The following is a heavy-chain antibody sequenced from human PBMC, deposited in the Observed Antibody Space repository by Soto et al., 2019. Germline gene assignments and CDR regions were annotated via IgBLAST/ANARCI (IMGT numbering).Heavy chain of an antibody. D-gene: IGHD5-12*01. CDR3: ARGARGRVYNYGGDYFDY. V-gene: IGHV4-34*01. CDR1: GGSFSGYY. J-gene: IGHJ4*02. Sequence: PSETLSLTCAVHGGSFSGYYWSWIRQPPGKGLQWIGEINHTGSINYNPSLKSRVTISVDTSNKLFSLTLSSVTAADMAVYYCARGARGRVYNYGGDYFDYWGPGTLVTVSS. CDR2: INHTGSI.